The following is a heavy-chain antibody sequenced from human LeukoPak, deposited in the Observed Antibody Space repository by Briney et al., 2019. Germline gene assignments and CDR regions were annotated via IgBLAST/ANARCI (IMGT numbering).Heavy chain of an antibody. V-gene: IGHV3-66*01. D-gene: IGHD3-9*01. CDR1: GFTFSSYS. CDR3: ARGPRGILTGYYFDY. CDR2: IYSGGST. J-gene: IGHJ4*02. Sequence: GGSLRLSCAASGFTFSSYSMNWVRQAPGKGLEWASVIYSGGSTYYADSVKGRFTISRDNSKNTLYLQMNSLRAEDTAVYYCARGPRGILTGYYFDYWGQGTLVTVSS.